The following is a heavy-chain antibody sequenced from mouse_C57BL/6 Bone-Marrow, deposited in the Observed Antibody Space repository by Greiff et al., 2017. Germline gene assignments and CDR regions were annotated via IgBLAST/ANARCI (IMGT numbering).Heavy chain of an antibody. J-gene: IGHJ4*01. V-gene: IGHV5-6*01. D-gene: IGHD1-1*01. CDR2: ISSGGSYT. CDR3: ASNDYYGSSYQYYAMDD. Sequence: EVQLVESGGDLVKPGGSLKLSCAASGFTFSSYGMSWVRQTPDKRLEWVATISSGGSYTYSPDSVKGRFTISRDNAKNTLYLQMSSLEAEDTAMYYCASNDYYGSSYQYYAMDDWGQGTSVTVS. CDR1: GFTFSSYG.